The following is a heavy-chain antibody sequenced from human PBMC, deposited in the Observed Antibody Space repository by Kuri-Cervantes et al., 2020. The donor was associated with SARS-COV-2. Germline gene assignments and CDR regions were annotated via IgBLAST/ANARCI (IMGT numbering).Heavy chain of an antibody. Sequence: ASVKVSCKASGYTFAGYYMHWVRQAPGQGLEWMGWINPNSGGTNYAQKFQGWVTMTRDTSISTAYMELSRLRSDDTAVYYCARGMVRGIIREDHYGLDVWGQGTTVTVSS. CDR3: ARGMVRGIIREDHYGLDV. V-gene: IGHV1-2*04. J-gene: IGHJ6*02. CDR2: INPNSGGT. D-gene: IGHD3-10*01. CDR1: GYTFAGYY.